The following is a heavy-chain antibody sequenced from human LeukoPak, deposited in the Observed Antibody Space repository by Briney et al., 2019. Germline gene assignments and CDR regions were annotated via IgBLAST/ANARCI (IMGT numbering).Heavy chain of an antibody. CDR2: ISTSSTHI. J-gene: IGHJ5*02. CDR1: GFTFSSYN. D-gene: IGHD6-19*01. V-gene: IGHV3-21*01. Sequence: GGSLRLSCAASGFTFSSYNMNWVRQAPGKGLEWVSSISTSSTHIYYTDSVKGRFTMSRDNAKNSMYLQMNSLRAEDTAVYYCARGPDRVGWLPDNWFDPWGQGTLVTVSS. CDR3: ARGPDRVGWLPDNWFDP.